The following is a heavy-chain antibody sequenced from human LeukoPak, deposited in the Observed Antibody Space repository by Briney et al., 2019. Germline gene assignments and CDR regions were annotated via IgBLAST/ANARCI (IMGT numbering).Heavy chain of an antibody. D-gene: IGHD1-26*01. J-gene: IGHJ3*02. CDR3: ASANELPHAFDI. CDR2: IIAIFGTA. Sequence: SVKVSYKASGGTFNSYAISWVRQAPGQGLEWMGGIIAIFGTANYAQKLQGRVTITADRSTSTAYMELSSLRSEETAVYYCASANELPHAFDIWGQGTMVTVSS. V-gene: IGHV1-69*06. CDR1: GGTFNSYA.